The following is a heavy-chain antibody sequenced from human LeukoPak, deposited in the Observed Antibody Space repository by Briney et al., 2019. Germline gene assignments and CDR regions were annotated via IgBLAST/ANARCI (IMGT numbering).Heavy chain of an antibody. CDR3: AKSGGYGLIDY. CDR2: IYDSGST. J-gene: IGHJ4*02. CDR1: GFTFSRYW. D-gene: IGHD1-26*01. Sequence: GSLRLSCAVSGFTFSRYWMSWVRQPPGKGLEWIGHIYDSGSTYYNASLQSRVTISIDTSKNQFSLRLSSVTAADTAMYYCAKSGGYGLIDYWGQGTLVTVSS. V-gene: IGHV4-59*04.